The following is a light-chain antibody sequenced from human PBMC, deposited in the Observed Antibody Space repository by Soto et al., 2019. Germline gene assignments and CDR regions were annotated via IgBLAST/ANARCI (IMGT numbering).Light chain of an antibody. Sequence: QSVPTQPPSASGTPGQRVTGSCSGSSSNIGSDTVNWYRQLPGTAPKLLIYSNDQRPSGVPDRFSGSKSGTSASLAISGLQSEDEADYYCAAWDDSLNGGVFGGATKLTVL. CDR3: AAWDDSLNGGV. CDR2: SND. J-gene: IGLJ3*02. CDR1: SSNIGSDT. V-gene: IGLV1-44*01.